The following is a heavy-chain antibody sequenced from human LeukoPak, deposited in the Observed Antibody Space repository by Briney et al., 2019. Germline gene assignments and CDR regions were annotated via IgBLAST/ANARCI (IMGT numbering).Heavy chain of an antibody. CDR1: GFTFSSYA. V-gene: IGHV3-30-3*01. CDR2: ISYDGSNK. CDR3: AKGKGLAVAVPFDL. Sequence: GGSLRLSCAASGFTFSSYAMHWVRQAPGKGLEWVAVISYDGSNKYYADSVKGRFTISRDNAKNSLYLQMNSLRAEDTALYYCAKGKGLAVAVPFDLWGRGTLVTVSS. D-gene: IGHD6-19*01. J-gene: IGHJ2*01.